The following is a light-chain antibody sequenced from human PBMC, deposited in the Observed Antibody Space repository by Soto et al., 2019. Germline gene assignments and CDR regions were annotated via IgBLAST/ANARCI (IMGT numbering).Light chain of an antibody. J-gene: IGKJ3*01. CDR1: QIIRTY. CDR2: AAS. V-gene: IGKV1-9*01. CDR3: QQLNSYPT. Sequence: DIQMTQSPSSLSASVGDRVTITCRASQIIRTYLNWYQQKPGKAPNLLIYAASTLQSGVPSGFSGSGSGAEFTLTISSLQPEDFATYYCQQLNSYPTFGPGTKVDNK.